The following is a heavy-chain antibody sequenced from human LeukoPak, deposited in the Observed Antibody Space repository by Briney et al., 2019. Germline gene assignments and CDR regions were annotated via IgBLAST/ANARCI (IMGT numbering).Heavy chain of an antibody. CDR1: GYTFTGYY. Sequence: ASVKVSCKASGYTFTGYYLHWVRQAPGQGLEWMGGIIPIFGTANYAQKFQGRVTTTTDESTSTAYMELSSLRSEDTAVYYCASGTYDFWSGYGGRARVDYYYMDVWGKGTTVTVSS. J-gene: IGHJ6*03. CDR2: IIPIFGTA. D-gene: IGHD3-3*01. V-gene: IGHV1-69*05. CDR3: ASGTYDFWSGYGGRARVDYYYMDV.